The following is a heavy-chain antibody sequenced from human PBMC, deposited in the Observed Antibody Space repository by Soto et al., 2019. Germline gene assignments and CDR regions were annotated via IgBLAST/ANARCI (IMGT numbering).Heavy chain of an antibody. CDR2: LSQNGGT. Sequence: SETLSLICVVSGYSFNSVHFWGWIRQPAGKGLQWIGSLSQNGGTYRNPSLRSRVTLSVDTSKNQFSLKLTSVTAADAAVYYCAAATLPGARFYGMDVWGQGSTVTVSS. J-gene: IGHJ6*02. CDR1: GYSFNSVHF. V-gene: IGHV4-38-2*01. CDR3: AAATLPGARFYGMDV. D-gene: IGHD2-2*01.